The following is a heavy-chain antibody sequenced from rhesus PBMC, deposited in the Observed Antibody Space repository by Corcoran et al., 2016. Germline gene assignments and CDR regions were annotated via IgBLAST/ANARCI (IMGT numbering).Heavy chain of an antibody. V-gene: IGHV4-106*01. CDR1: GGSISDDYY. CDR2: IYGSGGGP. CDR3: ARLPYYSNYFDY. D-gene: IGHD3-9*01. J-gene: IGHJ4*01. Sequence: QVQLQESGPGLVKPSETLSLTCAVSGGSISDDYYWSWIRQPPGKGLEWIGYIYGSGGGPNYNPSLKNRVTISIDTSKNQFSLKLSSVTAADTAVYYCARLPYYSNYFDYWGQGVLVTVSS.